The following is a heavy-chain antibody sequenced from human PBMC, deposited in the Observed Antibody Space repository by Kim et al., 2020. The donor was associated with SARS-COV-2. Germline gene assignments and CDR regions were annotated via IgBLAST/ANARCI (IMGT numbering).Heavy chain of an antibody. CDR2: INQDGSEK. CDR3: ASHSSGWFA. V-gene: IGHV3-7*01. J-gene: IGHJ5*02. Sequence: GGSLRLSCAASGFTFTSYWMSWVRQAPGKGLEWVANINQDGSEKYYVDSVKGRFTISRDNAKNSMYLQMSSLRVEDTAVYYCASHSSGWFAWGQGALGT. CDR1: GFTFTSYW. D-gene: IGHD6-19*01.